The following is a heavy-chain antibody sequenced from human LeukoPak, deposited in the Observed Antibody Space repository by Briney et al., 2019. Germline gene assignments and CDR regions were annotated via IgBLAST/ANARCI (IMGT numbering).Heavy chain of an antibody. CDR3: ASIFQWLSHHEVYYGMDV. D-gene: IGHD3-22*01. V-gene: IGHV3-48*04. CDR1: GFTFSSYS. J-gene: IGHJ6*02. CDR2: ISSSSSTI. Sequence: PGGSLRLSCAASGFTFSSYSMNWVRQAPGKGLEWVSYISSSSSTIYYADSVKGRFTISRDNAKNSLYLQMNSLRAEDTAVYYCASIFQWLSHHEVYYGMDVWGQGTTVTVSS.